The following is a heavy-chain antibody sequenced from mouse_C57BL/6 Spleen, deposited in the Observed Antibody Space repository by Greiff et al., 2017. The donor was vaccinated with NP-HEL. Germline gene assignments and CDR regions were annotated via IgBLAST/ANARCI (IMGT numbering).Heavy chain of an antibody. CDR3: ARAPSYYSNYSWFAY. D-gene: IGHD2-5*01. J-gene: IGHJ3*01. CDR1: GYAFSSSW. CDR2: IYPGDGDT. Sequence: QVQLQQSGPELVKPGASVKISCKASGYAFSSSWMNWVKQRPGKGLEWIGRIYPGDGDTNYNGKFKGKATLTADKSSSTAYMQLSSLTSEDSAVYCCARAPSYYSNYSWFAYWGQGTLVTVSA. V-gene: IGHV1-82*01.